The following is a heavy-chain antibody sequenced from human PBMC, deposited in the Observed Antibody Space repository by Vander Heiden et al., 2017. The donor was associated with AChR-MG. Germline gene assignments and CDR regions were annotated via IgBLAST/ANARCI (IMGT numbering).Heavy chain of an antibody. J-gene: IGHJ5*02. CDR1: GCSISSSY. D-gene: IGHD1-7*01. Sequence: QVQLQESGPGLVKPSETLSLTCTVPGCSISSSYWNWIRQPPGKGLEWIGYIYYSGSTNYNPSLRRRFTISVDTSKNQFSLKLSSVTAADTAVYYCARALTGTTVWFDPWGQGTLVTVSS. CDR2: IYYSGST. V-gene: IGHV4-59*01. CDR3: ARALTGTTVWFDP.